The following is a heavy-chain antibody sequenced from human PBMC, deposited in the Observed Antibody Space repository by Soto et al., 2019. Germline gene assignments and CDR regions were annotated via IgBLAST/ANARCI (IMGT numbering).Heavy chain of an antibody. Sequence: EVQLVESGGMLVQPGGSLRLSCAASGFSVSSNYMSWVRQAPGKGLEWVSVIYSGGGTGYADSVKGRFSISRDSSKNTLYLQMNSLRAEDTAVYYCARHDGSYYMSGDYWGQGNLVTVSS. CDR3: ARHDGSYYMSGDY. CDR1: GFSVSSNY. D-gene: IGHD1-26*01. V-gene: IGHV3-66*04. J-gene: IGHJ4*02. CDR2: IYSGGGT.